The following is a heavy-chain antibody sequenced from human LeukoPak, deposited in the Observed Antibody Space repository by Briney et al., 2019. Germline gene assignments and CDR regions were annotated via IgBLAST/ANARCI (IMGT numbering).Heavy chain of an antibody. J-gene: IGHJ5*02. V-gene: IGHV1-18*01. CDR3: AREWSGYYTVTYNWFDP. CDR1: GYTFTSYG. Sequence: ASVKVPCKASGYTFTSYGISWVRQAPGQGLEWMGWISAYNGNTNYAQKLQGRVTMTTDTSTSTAYMALRSLRSDDTAVYYCAREWSGYYTVTYNWFDPWGQGTLVTVSS. D-gene: IGHD3-3*01. CDR2: ISAYNGNT.